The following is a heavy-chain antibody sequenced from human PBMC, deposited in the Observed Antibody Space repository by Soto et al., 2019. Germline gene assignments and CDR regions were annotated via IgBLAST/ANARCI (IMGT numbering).Heavy chain of an antibody. Sequence: QITLKESGPTLVKPTQTLTLTCTFSGFSFTTDGLSVGWIRQPPGKALEWLALIYWDDDKRYSPSLKSRVTXXXXXXXXXXXXXXXXXXXXXXXXXXXXXXXXXWQSDYWGQGTLVTVSS. CDR3: XXXXXXWQSDY. V-gene: IGHV2-5*02. CDR1: GFSFTTDGLS. J-gene: IGHJ4*02. CDR2: IYWDDDK.